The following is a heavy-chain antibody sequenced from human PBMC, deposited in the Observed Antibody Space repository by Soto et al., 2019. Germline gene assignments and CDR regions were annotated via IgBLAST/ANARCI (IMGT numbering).Heavy chain of an antibody. D-gene: IGHD6-19*01. CDR1: RVTFWSYG. V-gene: IGHV3-48*01. CDR3: ASDVIAVAGTSGAFDI. J-gene: IGHJ3*02. CDR2: ISSSSSTI. Sequence: GGSMGLACAASRVTFWSYGVNGVRPAPGKGLEWVSYISSSSSTIYYADSVKGRFTISRDNAKNSLYLQMNSLRAEDTAVYYCASDVIAVAGTSGAFDIWGQGTMVTVSS.